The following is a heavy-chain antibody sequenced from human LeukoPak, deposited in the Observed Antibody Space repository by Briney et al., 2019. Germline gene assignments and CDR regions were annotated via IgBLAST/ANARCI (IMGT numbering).Heavy chain of an antibody. CDR3: ARDRTVGATPIFDY. J-gene: IGHJ4*02. Sequence: GGSLRLSGAASGFIFSDYYMSWIRQAPGKGLEWVSYISNSDNSIYYADSVKGRFTISRDNAKNSLYLQMNTLRAEDTAVYYCARDRTVGATPIFDYWGQGTLVTVSS. D-gene: IGHD1-26*01. CDR2: ISNSDNSI. V-gene: IGHV3-11*01. CDR1: GFIFSDYY.